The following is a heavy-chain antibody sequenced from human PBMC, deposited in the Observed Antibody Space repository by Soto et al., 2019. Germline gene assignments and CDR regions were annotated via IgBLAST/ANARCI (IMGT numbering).Heavy chain of an antibody. D-gene: IGHD3-3*01. Sequence: PGGALRLSCAASGFTFSSYGMHWVLQAPCKGLEWVAVIWYDGSNKYYADSVKGRFTISRDNSKNTPYLQMNSLRAEDTAVYYCARDKNKCYDFWSGPDYWGQGTLVTVSS. V-gene: IGHV3-33*01. CDR3: ARDKNKCYDFWSGPDY. J-gene: IGHJ4*02. CDR2: IWYDGSNK. CDR1: GFTFSSYG.